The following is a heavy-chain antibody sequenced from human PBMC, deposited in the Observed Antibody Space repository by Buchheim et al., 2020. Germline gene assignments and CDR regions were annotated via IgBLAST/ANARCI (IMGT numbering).Heavy chain of an antibody. Sequence: EVQLLESGGGLVQPGGSLRLSCAASGFTFSSYAMSWVRQAPGKGLEWVSAISGSGGSTYYADSVKGRFTISRDNSKNTLYLQMNSLRAEDTAVYYCAKDRHLAYCGGECYLLSSCFDYWGQGTL. CDR2: ISGSGGST. J-gene: IGHJ4*02. D-gene: IGHD2-21*01. CDR1: GFTFSSYA. CDR3: AKDRHLAYCGGECYLLSSCFDY. V-gene: IGHV3-23*01.